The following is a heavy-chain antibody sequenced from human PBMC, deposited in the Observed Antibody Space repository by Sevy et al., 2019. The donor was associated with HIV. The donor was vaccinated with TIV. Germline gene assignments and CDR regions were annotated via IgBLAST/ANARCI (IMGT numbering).Heavy chain of an antibody. J-gene: IGHJ6*02. CDR1: GYSFTSYW. V-gene: IGHV5-51*01. CDR3: ARQKYGGRFFYYYGMDV. Sequence: GESLKISCKGSGYSFTSYWIGWVRQMPGKGLEWMGIIYPGDSDTRYSPSFQGQVTISADKSISTAYLQWSRLKASDTAMYYCARQKYGGRFFYYYGMDVWGQGTTVTVSS. CDR2: IYPGDSDT. D-gene: IGHD3-3*01.